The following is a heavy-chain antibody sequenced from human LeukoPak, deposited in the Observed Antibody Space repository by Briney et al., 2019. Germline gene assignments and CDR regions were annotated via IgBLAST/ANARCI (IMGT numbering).Heavy chain of an antibody. J-gene: IGHJ4*02. D-gene: IGHD6-13*01. CDR3: ARDTSSWFPDY. CDR1: GFTFSDYY. V-gene: IGHV3-11*01. Sequence: TGGSLRLSCAASGFTFSDYYKSWIRQAPGKGLEWVSYTSRSGSTIYYADSVKGRFTISRDNAKNSPFLQMNSLGAEDTAVYYCARDTSSWFPDYWGQGTLVTVSS. CDR2: TSRSGSTI.